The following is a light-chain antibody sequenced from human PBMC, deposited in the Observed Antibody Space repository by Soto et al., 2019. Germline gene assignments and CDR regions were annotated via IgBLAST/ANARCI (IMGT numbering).Light chain of an antibody. V-gene: IGKV3-11*01. CDR3: QQCSNSPFT. J-gene: IGKJ2*01. CDR2: DAS. CDR1: QSVGSS. Sequence: EIVLTQSPATLSLSPGERATLSCRASQSVGSSLAWYLQKPDQAPMLLIYDASNRATGIQDRFSGRGSGTVSTFTSRSLDPEYFAYYYCQQCSNSPFTFGQGTKLEIK.